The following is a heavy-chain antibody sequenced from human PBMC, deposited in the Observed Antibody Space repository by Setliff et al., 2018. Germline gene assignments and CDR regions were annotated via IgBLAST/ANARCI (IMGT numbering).Heavy chain of an antibody. CDR1: GGSISSSSHY. CDR3: AKVHPTPYSIYALDI. V-gene: IGHV3-23*01. CDR2: ISGSGGAT. J-gene: IGHJ3*02. Sequence: ETLSLTCTVSGGSISSSSHYWGWLRQPPGKGLEWVSAISGSGGATYYTDSVKGRFTISRDNSKNTVYVQMDSLRADDTAVYYCAKVHPTPYSIYALDIWGQGTMVTVSS. D-gene: IGHD1-26*01.